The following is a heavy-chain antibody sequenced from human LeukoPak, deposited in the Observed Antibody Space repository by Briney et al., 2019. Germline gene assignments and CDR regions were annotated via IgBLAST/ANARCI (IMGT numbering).Heavy chain of an antibody. V-gene: IGHV3-21*01. CDR3: ARDKMGEYYSDY. CDR1: GFTFSTYN. J-gene: IGHJ4*02. Sequence: MAGGSLRLSCAASGFTFSTYNMNWVRQAPGKGLEWVSSISSSSSYIYYADSVKGRFTISRDNAKNSLYLQMNSLRAEDTAVYYCARDKMGEYYSDYWGQGTLVTVSS. D-gene: IGHD1-26*01. CDR2: ISSSSSYI.